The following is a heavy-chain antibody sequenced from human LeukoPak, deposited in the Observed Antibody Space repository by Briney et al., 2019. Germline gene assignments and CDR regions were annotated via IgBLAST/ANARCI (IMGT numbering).Heavy chain of an antibody. CDR1: GYTFTSYY. Sequence: GASVKVSCKASGYTFTSYYMHWVRQAPGQGLEWMGIINPSGGSTSYTQTFQGRVTMTRDTSTSTVYMELSSLRSEDTAVYYCARDRGYDNWFDPWGQGTLVTVSS. CDR2: INPSGGST. J-gene: IGHJ5*02. V-gene: IGHV1-46*01. D-gene: IGHD5-12*01. CDR3: ARDRGYDNWFDP.